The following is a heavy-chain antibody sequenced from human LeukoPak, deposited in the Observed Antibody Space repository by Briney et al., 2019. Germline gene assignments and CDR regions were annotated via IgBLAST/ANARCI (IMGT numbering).Heavy chain of an antibody. V-gene: IGHV4-30-2*01. Sequence: SQTVSLTCTVSGGSISSGGYYWSWIRQPPGKGLEWIGYIYHSGSTYYNPSLKSRVTISVDRSKNQFSLKLSSVTAADTAVYYCARGSRGYSYGYDYWGQGTLVTVSS. CDR1: GGSISSGGYY. CDR2: IYHSGST. CDR3: ARGSRGYSYGYDY. J-gene: IGHJ4*02. D-gene: IGHD5-18*01.